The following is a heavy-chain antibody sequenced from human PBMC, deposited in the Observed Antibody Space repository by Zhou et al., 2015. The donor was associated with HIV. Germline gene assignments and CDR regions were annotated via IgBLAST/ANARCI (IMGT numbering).Heavy chain of an antibody. V-gene: IGHV1-69*06. CDR1: GGTLGNYG. J-gene: IGHJ2*01. CDR2: IIPIFGTA. CDR3: AREGWGSWYFDL. Sequence: QVRLLQSGAEVKKPGSSVKVSCRASGGTLGNYGISWVRQAPGQGLEWMGGIIPIFGTASYAQRFQGRVTITADKSTSTAYMDLSSLRSEDTAVYYCAREGWGSWYFDLWGRGTLVSVSS. D-gene: IGHD7-27*01.